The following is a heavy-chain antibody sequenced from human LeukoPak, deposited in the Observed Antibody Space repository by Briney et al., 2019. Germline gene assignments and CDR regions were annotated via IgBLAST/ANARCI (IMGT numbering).Heavy chain of an antibody. J-gene: IGHJ6*02. CDR1: GFTFSSYA. D-gene: IGHD3-10*01. CDR2: ISYDGSNK. V-gene: IGHV3-30-3*01. Sequence: GGSLRLSCAASGFTFSSYAMHWVRQAPGKGLEWVAVISYDGSNKYYADSVKGRFTISRDNSKNTLYLQMNSLRAEDTAVYYCARAVRGARGYYYGMDVWGQGTTVTVSS. CDR3: ARAVRGARGYYYGMDV.